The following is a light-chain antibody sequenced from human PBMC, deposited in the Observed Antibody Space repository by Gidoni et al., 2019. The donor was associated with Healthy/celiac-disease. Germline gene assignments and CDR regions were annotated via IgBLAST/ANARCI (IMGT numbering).Light chain of an antibody. CDR3: QQYHNWPPTWT. CDR1: QSVSSN. Sequence: EIVMTQSPATLSVSPGERATLSCRASQSVSSNLAWYQQKPGQAPRLLIYGASTRATSIPARFSGSGSGTGFTLTISSLQSEDFAVCYCQQYHNWPPTWTFGQGTKVDI. V-gene: IGKV3-15*01. CDR2: GAS. J-gene: IGKJ1*01.